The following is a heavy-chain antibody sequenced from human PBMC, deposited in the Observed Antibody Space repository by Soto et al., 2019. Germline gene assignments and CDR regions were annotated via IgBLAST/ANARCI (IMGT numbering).Heavy chain of an antibody. D-gene: IGHD4-17*01. Sequence: QITLKESGPMLVKPTQTLTLTCTFSGFSLSTSGVGVGWIRQPPGKALEWLALLYWGDDKRYSPSLNSRLTITSDPSKNQVVLTMTSMDPVDTATYYCAHRRSNDYGGYPFDYWGQGALVTVSS. CDR1: GFSLSTSGVG. CDR3: AHRRSNDYGGYPFDY. CDR2: LYWGDDK. V-gene: IGHV2-5*02. J-gene: IGHJ4*02.